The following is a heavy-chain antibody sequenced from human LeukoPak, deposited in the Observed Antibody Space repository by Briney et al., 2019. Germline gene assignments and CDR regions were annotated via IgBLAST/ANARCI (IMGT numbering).Heavy chain of an antibody. CDR3: ASLGSRPGYYGSDYYYMDV. V-gene: IGHV4-4*07. CDR2: IHTSGST. D-gene: IGHD3-10*01. J-gene: IGHJ6*03. CDR1: GGSISSYY. Sequence: SETLSLTCTVSGGSISSYYWSWIRQPAGKGLEWIGRIHTSGSTNYNPSLKNRVTISVDKSKNQFSLKLSSVTATDTAVYYCASLGSRPGYYGSDYYYMDVWGKGTTVTVSS.